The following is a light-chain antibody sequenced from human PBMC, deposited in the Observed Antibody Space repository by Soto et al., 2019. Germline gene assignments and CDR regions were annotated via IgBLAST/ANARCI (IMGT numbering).Light chain of an antibody. V-gene: IGLV2-11*01. Sequence: QSVLTQPRSVSGSPGQSVTISCTGSSSDAGAFNSVSWYQQHPGKAPKVMIYDVSKRPSGVPDRFSGSMSGNTASLTISGLQAEDEADYYCCSYAGSHAVFGGGTQLTVL. CDR1: SSDAGAFNS. CDR2: DVS. CDR3: CSYAGSHAV. J-gene: IGLJ7*01.